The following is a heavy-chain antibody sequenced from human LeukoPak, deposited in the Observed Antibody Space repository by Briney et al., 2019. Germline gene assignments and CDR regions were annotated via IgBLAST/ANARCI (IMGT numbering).Heavy chain of an antibody. CDR2: INHSGST. CDR1: GGSFSGYY. Sequence: PSETLSLTCAVYGGSFSGYYWSWIRQPPGKGLEWIGEINHSGSTNYNPSLKSRVTISVDTSKNQFSLKLSSVTAADTAVYYCARSIAARRDYYFDYWGQGTLVTVSS. J-gene: IGHJ4*02. D-gene: IGHD6-6*01. V-gene: IGHV4-34*01. CDR3: ARSIAARRDYYFDY.